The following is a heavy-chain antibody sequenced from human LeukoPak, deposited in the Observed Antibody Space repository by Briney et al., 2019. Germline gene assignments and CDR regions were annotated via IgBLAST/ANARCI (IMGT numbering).Heavy chain of an antibody. Sequence: GGSLRLSCAASGFTISSSYMSWVRQVPGKGLEWVSCIYGADTIYYADFVKDRFTISRDSNRNILYLQMNSLRAEDTAVYYCARDYDFWSGLDCWGQGTLVTVSS. CDR3: ARDYDFWSGLDC. CDR1: GFTISSSY. D-gene: IGHD3-3*01. CDR2: IYGADTI. J-gene: IGHJ4*02. V-gene: IGHV3-66*01.